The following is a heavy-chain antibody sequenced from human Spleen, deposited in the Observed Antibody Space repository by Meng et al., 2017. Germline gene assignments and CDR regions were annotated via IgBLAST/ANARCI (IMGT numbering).Heavy chain of an antibody. J-gene: IGHJ6*02. CDR2: ISGSGGST. CDR1: GFTFSSYA. CDR3: ARDSPQLTYYYYGMDV. D-gene: IGHD2-2*01. V-gene: IGHV3-23*01. Sequence: GESLKISCAASGFTFSSYAMSWVRQAPGKGLEWVSAISGSGGSTYYADSVKGRFTISRDNSKNTLYLQMNSLRAEDTAVYYCARDSPQLTYYYYGMDVWGQGTTVTVSS.